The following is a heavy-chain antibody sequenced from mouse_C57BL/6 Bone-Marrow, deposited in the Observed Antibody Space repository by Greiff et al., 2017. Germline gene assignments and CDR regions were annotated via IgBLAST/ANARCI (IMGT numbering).Heavy chain of an antibody. CDR1: GYAFSSSW. V-gene: IGHV1-82*01. D-gene: IGHD1-1*01. Sequence: QVQLKESGPELVKPGASVKISCKASGYAFSSSWMNWVKQRPGKGLEWIGRIYPGDGDTNYNGKFTGKATLTADKSSSTAYMQLSSLTSDDSAVYICANNRNYAMDYWGQGTSVTVSS. J-gene: IGHJ4*01. CDR2: IYPGDGDT. CDR3: ANNRNYAMDY.